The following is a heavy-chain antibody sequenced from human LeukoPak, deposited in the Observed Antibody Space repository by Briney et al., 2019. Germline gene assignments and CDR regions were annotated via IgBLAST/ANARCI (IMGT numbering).Heavy chain of an antibody. Sequence: PSQTLSLTCTVSGGSISSGRYYWTWIRQPAGKGLEWIGRIYTSESTNYNPSLKSRVTISVDKPKNQFSLKLSSVTAADTAVYYCVRDLRFSSYYYYMDVWGKGTTVTVSS. J-gene: IGHJ6*03. V-gene: IGHV4-61*02. CDR3: VRDLRFSSYYYYMDV. D-gene: IGHD5/OR15-5a*01. CDR1: GGSISSGRYY. CDR2: IYTSEST.